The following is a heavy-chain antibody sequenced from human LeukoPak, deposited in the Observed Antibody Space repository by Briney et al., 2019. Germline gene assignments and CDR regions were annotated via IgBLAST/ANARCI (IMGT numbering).Heavy chain of an antibody. V-gene: IGHV3-15*01. CDR3: TTPYDSSGLTIDY. J-gene: IGHJ4*02. CDR1: GFTFSNAW. Sequence: PGGSLRLSCAASGFTFSNAWMSWVRQAPGKGLEWVGRIKSKTDGGTTDYAAPVKGRFTISRDDSKNTLYLQMNSLKTEDTAVYYCTTPYDSSGLTIDYWGQGTLVTVSS. D-gene: IGHD3-22*01. CDR2: IKSKTDGGTT.